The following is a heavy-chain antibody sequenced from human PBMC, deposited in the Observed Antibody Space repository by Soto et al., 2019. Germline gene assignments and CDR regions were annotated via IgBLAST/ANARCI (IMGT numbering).Heavy chain of an antibody. J-gene: IGHJ4*02. CDR2: IGYDGSSE. V-gene: IGHV3-33*06. CDR1: GFMFDIYG. D-gene: IGHD2-15*01. CDR3: AKDGICIDGSCFPAFES. Sequence: QVQLVESGGGVVQAGRSLRLSCAASGFMFDIYGMHWVRQTPGKGLEWVAVIGYDGSSEFYSDSVKGRFIVSRDNSKNTVYLQMNSLRGEDTAVYYGAKDGICIDGSCFPAFESWGQGTLVAVSS.